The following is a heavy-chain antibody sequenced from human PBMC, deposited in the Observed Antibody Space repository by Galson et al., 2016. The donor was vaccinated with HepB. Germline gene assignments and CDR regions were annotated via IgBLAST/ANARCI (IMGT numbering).Heavy chain of an antibody. CDR2: FDPEHSDT. D-gene: IGHD3-10*01. J-gene: IGHJ6*02. Sequence: SVKVSCKVSGDTLTELSVYWVRQTPGQGLEWMGGFDPEHSDTIYAQKFEGRVTMTEEPSTDTAYLEVSSLRSEDTATNYCVSSRGWFGQSRYGLDVWGRGTTVIVS. CDR1: GDTLTELS. CDR3: VSSRGWFGQSRYGLDV. V-gene: IGHV1-24*01.